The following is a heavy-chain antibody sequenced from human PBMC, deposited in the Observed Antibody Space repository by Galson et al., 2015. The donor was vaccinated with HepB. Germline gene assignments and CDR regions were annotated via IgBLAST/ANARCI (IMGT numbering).Heavy chain of an antibody. V-gene: IGHV1-2*04. CDR2: ISPNSGGT. Sequence: SVKVSCKASGYTFTGYYMHWVRQAPGQGLEWMGWISPNSGGTNYAQKFQGWVTMTRDTSISTAYMELSRLRSDDTAVYYCARDGRRDGYRYYYYYMDVWGKGTTVTVSS. D-gene: IGHD5-24*01. J-gene: IGHJ6*03. CDR3: ARDGRRDGYRYYYYYMDV. CDR1: GYTFTGYY.